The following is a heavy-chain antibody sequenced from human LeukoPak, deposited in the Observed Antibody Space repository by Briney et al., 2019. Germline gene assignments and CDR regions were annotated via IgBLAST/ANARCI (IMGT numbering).Heavy chain of an antibody. D-gene: IGHD4-17*01. V-gene: IGHV4-30-4*01. CDR2: IYYSGST. CDR1: GGSISSGDYY. Sequence: PSETLSLTCTVSGGSISSGDYYWSWIRQPPGKGLEWIGYIYYSGSTYYNLSLKSRVTISVDTSKNQFSLKLSSVTAADTAVYYCARAVLRSAFDIWGQGTMVTVSS. CDR3: ARAVLRSAFDI. J-gene: IGHJ3*02.